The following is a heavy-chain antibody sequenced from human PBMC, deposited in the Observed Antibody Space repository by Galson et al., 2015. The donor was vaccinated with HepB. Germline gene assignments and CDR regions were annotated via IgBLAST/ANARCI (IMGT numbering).Heavy chain of an antibody. CDR1: GFTSSNYC. V-gene: IGHV3-30*18. Sequence: SLLLSCAASGFTSSNYCMHWVRQAPGKGLEWVAGISYDGSNKYYADSVKGRFTISRDNSKNTLYLQMNSLRAEDTALYYCAKDPYLDSALAGTMAGFDYWGQGTLVTVSS. CDR2: ISYDGSNK. D-gene: IGHD6-19*01. J-gene: IGHJ4*02. CDR3: AKDPYLDSALAGTMAGFDY.